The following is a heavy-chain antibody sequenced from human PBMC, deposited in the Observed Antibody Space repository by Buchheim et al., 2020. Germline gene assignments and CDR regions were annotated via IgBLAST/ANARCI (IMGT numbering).Heavy chain of an antibody. CDR1: GGSISSGGYH. J-gene: IGHJ2*01. D-gene: IGHD3-22*01. CDR3: ARGPGDSSGYYDYWYFDL. Sequence: QVQLQESGPGLVKPSQTLSLTCTVSGGSISSGGYHWSWIRQHPGKGLEWIGYIYYSGSTYYNPSLKIRVTISVDTSKNQFSLKLSSVTAADTAVYYCARGPGDSSGYYDYWYFDLWGRGTL. V-gene: IGHV4-31*03. CDR2: IYYSGST.